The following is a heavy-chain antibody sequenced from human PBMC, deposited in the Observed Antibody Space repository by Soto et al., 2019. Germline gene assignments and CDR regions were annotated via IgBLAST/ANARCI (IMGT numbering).Heavy chain of an antibody. CDR1: GFSLSPSGVG. J-gene: IGHJ6*02. V-gene: IGHV2-5*02. D-gene: IGHD2-15*01. CDR3: AYLPCSGGSCYWFSYSGMDV. Sequence: QITLKESGPPLVKPTQTLTLTCTFSGFSLSPSGVGVAWIRQPPGKALEWLALIYWDEDKRYRPSLETRITITKDTSKNRVVLRMTNMDSVDTATYYCAYLPCSGGSCYWFSYSGMDVWGQGTTVTVSS. CDR2: IYWDEDK.